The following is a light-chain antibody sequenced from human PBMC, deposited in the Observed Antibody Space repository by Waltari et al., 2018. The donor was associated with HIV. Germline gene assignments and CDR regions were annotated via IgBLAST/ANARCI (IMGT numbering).Light chain of an antibody. CDR2: DNN. V-gene: IGLV1-51*01. J-gene: IGLJ2*01. CDR3: GTWDSSLSLV. Sequence: QSVLTQPPSVSAAPGQKVTISCSGSSSNIGNNYVSWYQQLPGTAPKVLIYDNNNRPSGIPDRFSGSKSGTAATLGITGLQTGDEADYYCGTWDSSLSLVFGGGTKLTVL. CDR1: SSNIGNNY.